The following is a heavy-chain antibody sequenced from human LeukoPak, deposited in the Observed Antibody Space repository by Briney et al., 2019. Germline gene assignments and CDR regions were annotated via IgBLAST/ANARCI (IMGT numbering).Heavy chain of an antibody. D-gene: IGHD6-13*01. CDR1: GYTFTSYA. CDR3: ARGYSTSWYGPSLDY. J-gene: IGHJ4*02. V-gene: IGHV1-3*03. CDR2: INAANGNT. Sequence: GVSVNVSCKASGYTFTSYAMHWVRQAPGQRLEWVGWINAANGNTKYSQYFQGRVTITWDTSASTAYMELSSLRSDDMAVYYCARGYSTSWYGPSLDYWGQGTLVTVSS.